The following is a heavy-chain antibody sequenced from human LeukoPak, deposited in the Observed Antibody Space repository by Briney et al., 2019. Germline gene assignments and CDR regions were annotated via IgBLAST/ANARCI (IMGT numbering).Heavy chain of an antibody. CDR3: ARARTTPIDYGDYYGMDV. V-gene: IGHV1-69*04. Sequence: ASVKVSCKASGGTFSSYAISWVRQAPGQGLEWMGRIMPILGIANYAQKFQGRVTITADKSTSTAYMELSSLRSEDTAVYYCARARTTPIDYGDYYGMDVWGQGTTVTVSS. J-gene: IGHJ6*02. CDR1: GGTFSSYA. CDR2: IMPILGIA. D-gene: IGHD4-17*01.